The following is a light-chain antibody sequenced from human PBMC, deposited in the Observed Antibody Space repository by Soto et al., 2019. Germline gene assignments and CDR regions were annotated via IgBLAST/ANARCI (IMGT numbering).Light chain of an antibody. J-gene: IGKJ1*01. CDR1: QSVSTN. Sequence: EILMTQSPATLSVSPGERATLSCRASQSVSTNLAWYQQRPGQTPRLLIYGASTRATGVPARFSGSGSGTEFTLTISSLQYEDFAVYFCQQNNKWPWTFGPGTK. CDR3: QQNNKWPWT. V-gene: IGKV3-15*01. CDR2: GAS.